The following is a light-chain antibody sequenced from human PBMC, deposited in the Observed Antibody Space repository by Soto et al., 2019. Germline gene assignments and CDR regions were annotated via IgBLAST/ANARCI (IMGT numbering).Light chain of an antibody. J-gene: IGKJ1*01. CDR2: KAS. CDR3: QQYSDHWT. CDR1: RSIINW. V-gene: IGKV1-5*03. Sequence: DIQLTQSPSTLSASVGDRVTITCRASRSIINWLAWYQQKSGKGPKLLIYKASNLQTGVPSRFSGSGYGTEFTLTISSLQPDDVASYYCQQYSDHWTFGQGTKVDIK.